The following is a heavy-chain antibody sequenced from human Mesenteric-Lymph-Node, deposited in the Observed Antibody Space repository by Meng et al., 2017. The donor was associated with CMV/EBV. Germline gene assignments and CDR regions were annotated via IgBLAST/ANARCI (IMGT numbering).Heavy chain of an antibody. CDR2: ISGSGRST. CDR3: AKDDYNSSPRRFDS. CDR1: GFTFSDYA. J-gene: IGHJ5*01. D-gene: IGHD4/OR15-4a*01. V-gene: IGHV3-23*01. Sequence: GESLKISCAASGFTFSDYAMSWVRQAPGKGLEWVSGISGSGRSTYYADFVKGRFTISRDNSKNTLFVQMNSLRDEDTAVYYCAKDDYNSSPRRFDSWGQGILVTVSS.